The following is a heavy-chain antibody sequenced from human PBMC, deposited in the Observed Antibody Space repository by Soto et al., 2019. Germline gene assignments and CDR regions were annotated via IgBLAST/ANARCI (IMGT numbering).Heavy chain of an antibody. CDR1: GGTFSSYA. CDR3: ARDRRITIFGVVIEGRYYYGMDV. CDR2: IIPIFGTA. V-gene: IGHV1-69*06. J-gene: IGHJ6*02. D-gene: IGHD3-3*01. Sequence: SVKVSCKASGGTFSSYAISWVRQAPGQGLEGMGGIIPIFGTANYAQKFQGRVTITADKSTSTAYMELSSLRSEDTAVYYCARDRRITIFGVVIEGRYYYGMDVWGQGTTVTVSS.